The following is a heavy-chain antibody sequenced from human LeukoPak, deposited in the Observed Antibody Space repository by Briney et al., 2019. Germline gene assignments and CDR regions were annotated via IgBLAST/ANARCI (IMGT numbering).Heavy chain of an antibody. J-gene: IGHJ3*02. Sequence: GTSLRLSCAASKFTFSSYAIHWVRQAPGKGLEWVAVISYDGSNKYYADSVKGRFTISRDNSKNTLYLQMNSLRAEDTAVYYCARGGAWFGELLYAFDIWGQGTMVTVSS. D-gene: IGHD3-10*01. V-gene: IGHV3-30-3*01. CDR3: ARGGAWFGELLYAFDI. CDR1: KFTFSSYA. CDR2: ISYDGSNK.